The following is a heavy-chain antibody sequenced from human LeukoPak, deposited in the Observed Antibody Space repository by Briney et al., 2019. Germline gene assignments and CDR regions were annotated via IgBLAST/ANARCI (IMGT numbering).Heavy chain of an antibody. CDR2: ISSSGSTI. Sequence: GGSLRLSCAASGFTFSDYYMSWIRQAPGKGLEWVSYISSSGSTIYYADSVKGRFTISRDNAKNSLYLQINSLKTEDTAVYYCTTISGYSSSWPPWGQGTLVTVSS. D-gene: IGHD6-13*01. J-gene: IGHJ4*02. V-gene: IGHV3-11*01. CDR3: TTISGYSSSWPP. CDR1: GFTFSDYY.